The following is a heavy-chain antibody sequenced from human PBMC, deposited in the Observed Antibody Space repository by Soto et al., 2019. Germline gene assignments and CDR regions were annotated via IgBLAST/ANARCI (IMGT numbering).Heavy chain of an antibody. CDR3: ASVRRGGYDSLRYYYGMDV. CDR1: GGSISTVNW. CDR2: IYHSGST. J-gene: IGHJ6*02. V-gene: IGHV4-4*02. D-gene: IGHD5-12*01. Sequence: SETLSLTCAVSGGSISTVNWWNWVRQSPEKGLEWVGEIYHSGSTNYNPSLKSRVTISVDTSKNQFSLKLSSVTAADTAVYYCASVRRGGYDSLRYYYGMDVWGQGTTVTVS.